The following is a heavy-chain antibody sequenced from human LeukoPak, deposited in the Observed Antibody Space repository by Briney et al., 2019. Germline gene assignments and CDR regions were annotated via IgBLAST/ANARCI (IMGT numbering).Heavy chain of an antibody. J-gene: IGHJ4*02. D-gene: IGHD5-18*01. Sequence: SETLSLTCVLYGGSFSGYYWSWIRQPPGRGLEWIGEINHSGSTNYNPSLKSRVPISVDTSKNQFSLKTSSETAADTAVYYCAAQRRGYSYARLPFVYWGQGTLVTVSS. CDR1: GGSFSGYY. CDR3: AAQRRGYSYARLPFVY. CDR2: INHSGST. V-gene: IGHV4-34*01.